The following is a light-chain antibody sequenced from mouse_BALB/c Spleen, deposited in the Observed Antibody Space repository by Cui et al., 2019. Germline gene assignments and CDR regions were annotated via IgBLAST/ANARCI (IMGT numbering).Light chain of an antibody. CDR1: SSVSY. Sequence: QIVLTQSPAIISASLGQEITLTCSASSSVSYMHWYQQKSGTSPKLLIYSTSNLASGVPSRFSGSGSGTVYSLTISSVEAEDAADYYCQQWSSYPWTFGGGTKLEIK. V-gene: IGKV4-80*01. J-gene: IGKJ1*01. CDR2: STS. CDR3: QQWSSYPWT.